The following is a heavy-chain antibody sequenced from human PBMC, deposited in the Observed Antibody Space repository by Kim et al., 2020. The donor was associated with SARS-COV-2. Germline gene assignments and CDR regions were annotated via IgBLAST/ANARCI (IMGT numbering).Heavy chain of an antibody. CDR2: IIPIFGTA. D-gene: IGHD3-9*01. J-gene: IGHJ6*02. V-gene: IGHV1-69*13. CDR1: GGTFSSYA. CDR3: ARDNPSYDILTGRPYYYYGMDV. Sequence: SVKVSCKASGGTFSSYAISWVRQAPGQGLEWMGGIIPIFGTANYAQKFQGRVTITADESTSTAYMELSSLRSEDTAVYYCARDNPSYDILTGRPYYYYGMDVWGQGTTVTVSS.